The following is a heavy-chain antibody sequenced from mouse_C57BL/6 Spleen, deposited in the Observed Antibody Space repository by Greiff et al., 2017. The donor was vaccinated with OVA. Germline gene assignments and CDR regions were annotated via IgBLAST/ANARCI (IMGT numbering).Heavy chain of an antibody. CDR3: GRRQGRTWIAY. CDR1: GYTFTSYW. Sequence: QVQLKQPGAELVMPGASVKLSCKASGYTFTSYWMHWVKQRPGQGLEWIGEIDPSDSYTNYNQKFKGKSTLTVEKSSSTAYMQLSSLTSEDSEVYYCGRRQGRTWIAYWGQGTLVTVSA. V-gene: IGHV1-69*01. D-gene: IGHD3-3*01. J-gene: IGHJ3*01. CDR2: IDPSDSYT.